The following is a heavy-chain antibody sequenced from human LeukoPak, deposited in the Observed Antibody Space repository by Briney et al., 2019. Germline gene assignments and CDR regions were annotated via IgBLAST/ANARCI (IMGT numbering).Heavy chain of an antibody. CDR3: ARGVVVPSY. Sequence: GGSLRLSCAASGFTFSSYAMHWVRQAPGKGLEWVAVISYDGSNKYYADSVKGRFTISRDNSKSTLYLQMNSLRAEDTAVYYCARGVVVPSYWGQGTLVTVSS. D-gene: IGHD2-2*01. CDR2: ISYDGSNK. J-gene: IGHJ4*02. CDR1: GFTFSSYA. V-gene: IGHV3-30-3*01.